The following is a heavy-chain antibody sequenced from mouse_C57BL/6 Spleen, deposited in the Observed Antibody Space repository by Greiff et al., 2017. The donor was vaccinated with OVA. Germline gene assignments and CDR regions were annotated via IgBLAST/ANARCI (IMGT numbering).Heavy chain of an antibody. CDR3: ARNWDGRCAY. CDR1: GFTFSSYA. V-gene: IGHV5-4*03. Sequence: EVMLVESGGGLVKPGGPLKLSCAASGFTFSSYAMSWVRQTPETRLEWVATLSDGGSYTYYPDNVKGRFTIARDNAKNNLYLQMSHLKSEDTAMYYCARNWDGRCAYWGQGTLVTVSA. CDR2: LSDGGSYT. D-gene: IGHD4-1*01. J-gene: IGHJ3*01.